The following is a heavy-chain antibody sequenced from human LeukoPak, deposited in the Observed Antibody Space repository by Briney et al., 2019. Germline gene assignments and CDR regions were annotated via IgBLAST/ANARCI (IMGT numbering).Heavy chain of an antibody. CDR3: ARGADYGYLDY. J-gene: IGHJ4*02. Sequence: ASVKVSCKASGYTFTSYGISWVRQAPGQGLEWMGWISSYNGNTNYAQKLQGRVTMSTDTSTGTAYMELRSLRSDDTAVYYCARGADYGYLDYWGQGTLVTVSS. CDR1: GYTFTSYG. D-gene: IGHD4-17*01. CDR2: ISSYNGNT. V-gene: IGHV1-18*01.